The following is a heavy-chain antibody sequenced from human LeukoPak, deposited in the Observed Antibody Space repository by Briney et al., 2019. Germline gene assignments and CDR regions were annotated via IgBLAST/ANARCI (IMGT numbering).Heavy chain of an antibody. CDR1: GFTVSSSY. CDR3: AKGPRGYSYLGYYFDY. Sequence: PGGSLRLSCAASGFTVSSSYMTWVRQAPGKGLEWVAVISYDGSNKYYADSVKGRFTISRDNSKNTLYLQMNSLRAEDTAVYYCAKGPRGYSYLGYYFDYWGQGTLVTVSS. V-gene: IGHV3-30*18. CDR2: ISYDGSNK. D-gene: IGHD5-18*01. J-gene: IGHJ4*02.